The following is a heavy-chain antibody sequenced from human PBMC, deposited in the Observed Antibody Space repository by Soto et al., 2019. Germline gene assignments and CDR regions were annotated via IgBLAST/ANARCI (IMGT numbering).Heavy chain of an antibody. CDR1: GLTFSSYA. V-gene: IGHV3-23*01. CDR3: AKRPGYYYGSGSYSNFDY. Sequence: GGSLRLCCAASGLTFSSYAMSWVRQAPGKGLEWVSAISGSGDSTYHADSVKGRFTISRDNSKNTLYLQMNSLRAEDTAVYYCAKRPGYYYGSGSYSNFDYWGQGTPVTVSS. J-gene: IGHJ4*02. D-gene: IGHD3-10*01. CDR2: ISGSGDST.